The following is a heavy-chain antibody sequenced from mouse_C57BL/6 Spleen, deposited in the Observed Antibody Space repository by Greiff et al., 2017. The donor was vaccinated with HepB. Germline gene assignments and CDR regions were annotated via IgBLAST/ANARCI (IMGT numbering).Heavy chain of an antibody. Sequence: EVQLQESGPGLVKPSQSLSLTCSVTGYSITSGYYWNWIRQFPGNKLEWMGYISYDGSNNYNPSLKNRISITRDTSKNQFFLKLNSVTTEDTATYYCARGVPWFAYWGQGTLVTVSA. J-gene: IGHJ3*01. CDR3: ARGVPWFAY. CDR2: ISYDGSN. CDR1: GYSITSGYY. V-gene: IGHV3-6*01.